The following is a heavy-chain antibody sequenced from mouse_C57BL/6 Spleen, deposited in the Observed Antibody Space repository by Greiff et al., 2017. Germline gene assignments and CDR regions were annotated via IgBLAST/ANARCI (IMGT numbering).Heavy chain of an antibody. CDR2: FYPGSGSI. V-gene: IGHV1-62-2*01. CDR3: ARHEEDSSYYYAMDY. J-gene: IGHJ4*01. Sequence: VQGVESGAELVKPGASVKLSCKASGYTFTEYTIHWVKQRSGQGLEWIGWFYPGSGSIKYNEKFKDKATLTADKSSSTVYMELSRLTSEDSAVYFCARHEEDSSYYYAMDYWGQGTSVTVSS. CDR1: GYTFTEYT. D-gene: IGHD1-1*01.